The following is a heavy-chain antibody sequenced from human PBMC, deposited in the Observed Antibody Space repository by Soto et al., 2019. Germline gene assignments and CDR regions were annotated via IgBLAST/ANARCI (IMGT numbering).Heavy chain of an antibody. D-gene: IGHD2-2*01. CDR3: VRYWSCSSTSCYFTTYKGHMGV. V-gene: IGHV3-23*01. CDR1: GFTFSSYS. CDR2: ISGNAAGK. J-gene: IGHJ6*02. Sequence: GGSLRLSCAASGFTFSSYSISWVRQAPWRGLEWVSSISGNAAGKYYADSVKGRFTISRDNSKNTLYLQMNSLRAEDTALYYSVRYWSCSSTSCYFTTYKGHMGVFGPRTTVTFSS.